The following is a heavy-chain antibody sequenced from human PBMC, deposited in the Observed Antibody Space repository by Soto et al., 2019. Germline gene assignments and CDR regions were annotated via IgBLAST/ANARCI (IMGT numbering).Heavy chain of an antibody. CDR2: INPNSGGT. D-gene: IGHD4-17*01. V-gene: IGHV1-2*02. J-gene: IGHJ4*02. CDR1: GYTFTGYY. Sequence: ASVKVSCKASGYTFTGYYMHWVRQAPGQGLEWMGWINPNSGGTNYAQKFQGRFTMTRYTSISTVYMELSRLRSVDTAVYYCARAGGSGDYVDYWGQGTLVTVSS. CDR3: ARAGGSGDYVDY.